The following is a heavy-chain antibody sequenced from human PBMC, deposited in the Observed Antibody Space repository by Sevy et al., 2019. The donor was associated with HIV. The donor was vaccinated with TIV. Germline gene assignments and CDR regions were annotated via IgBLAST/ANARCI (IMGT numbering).Heavy chain of an antibody. V-gene: IGHV3-23*01. CDR3: AKGHEQWLPTDDAFDV. CDR2: FSGSGDNT. D-gene: IGHD6-19*01. J-gene: IGHJ3*01. Sequence: GGSLRLSCAASGFTFSRYAMSWVRQAPGKGLEWVSTFSGSGDNTYYAASVKGRFTISRDNSKNTLFLDMNSRSADDTAVYFCAKGHEQWLPTDDAFDVWGQGTMVTVSS. CDR1: GFTFSRYA.